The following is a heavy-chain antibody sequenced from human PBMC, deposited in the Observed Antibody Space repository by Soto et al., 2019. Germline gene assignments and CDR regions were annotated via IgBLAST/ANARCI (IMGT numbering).Heavy chain of an antibody. CDR2: IYYTGST. CDR1: GGSISISGSY. D-gene: IGHD2-15*01. Sequence: PSETLSLTCTVSGGSISISGSYWGWIRQPPGKGPEWIASIYYTGSTFYNPSLKSRVTTSVDTSKNQFSLKLSSVTAADTAVYYCARHLRIRGTIVEGISFDYWGQGARVTVSS. V-gene: IGHV4-39*01. J-gene: IGHJ4*02. CDR3: ARHLRIRGTIVEGISFDY.